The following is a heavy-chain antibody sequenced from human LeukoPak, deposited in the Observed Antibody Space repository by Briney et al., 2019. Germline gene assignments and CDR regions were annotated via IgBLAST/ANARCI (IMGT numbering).Heavy chain of an antibody. D-gene: IGHD2-2*01. CDR1: GYSFTSYW. CDR2: IYPGDSDT. J-gene: IGHJ4*02. Sequence: GESLKISCKGSGYSFTSYWIGWVRQTPGKGLEWMGIIYPGDSDTRYSPSFQGQVTISADKSISTAYLQWSSLKASDTAMYYCARHCSSTSCYGYYFDYWGQGTLVTVSS. CDR3: ARHCSSTSCYGYYFDY. V-gene: IGHV5-51*01.